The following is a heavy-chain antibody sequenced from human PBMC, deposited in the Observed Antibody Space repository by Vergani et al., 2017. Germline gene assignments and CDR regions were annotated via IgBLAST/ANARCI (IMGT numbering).Heavy chain of an antibody. Sequence: QVQLQQWGAGLLKPSETLSLTCAVYGGSFSGYYWSWIRQPPGKGLEWIGEINHSGSTNYNPSLKSRVTISVDTSKNQFSLKLSSVTAADTAVYYCARGTVFGVVPRFDYWGQGTLVTVSS. CDR1: GGSFSGYY. D-gene: IGHD3-3*01. J-gene: IGHJ4*02. CDR2: INHSGST. CDR3: ARGTVFGVVPRFDY. V-gene: IGHV4-34*01.